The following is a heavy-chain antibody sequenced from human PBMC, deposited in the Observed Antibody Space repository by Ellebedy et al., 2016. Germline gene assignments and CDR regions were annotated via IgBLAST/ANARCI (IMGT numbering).Heavy chain of an antibody. Sequence: ASVKVSCKASGYNFTSYDINWVRQATGQGLEWMGWNSAYNGNTNYAQKLQGRVTMTTDTSTSTAYMELRSLRSDDTAVYYCAREFSALWFGESLSGMDVWGQGTTVTVSS. J-gene: IGHJ6*02. V-gene: IGHV1-18*01. CDR3: AREFSALWFGESLSGMDV. CDR1: GYNFTSYD. CDR2: NSAYNGNT. D-gene: IGHD3-10*01.